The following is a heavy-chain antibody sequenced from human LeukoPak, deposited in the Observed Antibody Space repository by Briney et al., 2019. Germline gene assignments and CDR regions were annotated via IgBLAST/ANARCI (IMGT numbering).Heavy chain of an antibody. J-gene: IGHJ4*02. V-gene: IGHV4-4*07. CDR2: IYTSGST. CDR1: GGSISSYY. CDR3: ARALGYCSGGSCYQPDY. D-gene: IGHD2-15*01. Sequence: SETLSLTCTVSGGSISSYYWSWIRQPAGKGLEWIGRIYTSGSTNYNPSLKSRVTISVDTSKNQFSLKLSSVTAADTAVYYCARALGYCSGGSCYQPDYWGQGTLVTVSS.